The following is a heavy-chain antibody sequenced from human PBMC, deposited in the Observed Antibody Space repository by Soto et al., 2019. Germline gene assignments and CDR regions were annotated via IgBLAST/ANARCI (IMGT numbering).Heavy chain of an antibody. CDR1: GYTFTSFG. J-gene: IGHJ6*02. V-gene: IGHV1-18*01. Sequence: ASVKVSCKASGYTFTSFGISWVRQAPGQGLEWMGWISAYNGNTNYAQKLQGRVTMTTDTSTSTAYMELRSLRSDDTAVYYCARASGYYDFWSGYPGGSGMDVWGQGTTVTVSS. D-gene: IGHD3-3*01. CDR2: ISAYNGNT. CDR3: ARASGYYDFWSGYPGGSGMDV.